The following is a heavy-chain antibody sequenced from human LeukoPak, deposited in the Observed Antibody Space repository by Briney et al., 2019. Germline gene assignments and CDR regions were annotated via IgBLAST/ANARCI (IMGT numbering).Heavy chain of an antibody. CDR1: VYSFTIYG. D-gene: IGHD3-10*01. Sequence: ASVKVSCKPSVYSFTIYGISWVRQAPGQGLEWMGWISAYNGNTDYAQKLQGRVTMTTDTSTSTAYMELRSLRSDDTAVYYCARVSPTTMEDAFDIWGQGTMVTVSS. CDR3: ARVSPTTMEDAFDI. J-gene: IGHJ3*02. CDR2: ISAYNGNT. V-gene: IGHV1-18*01.